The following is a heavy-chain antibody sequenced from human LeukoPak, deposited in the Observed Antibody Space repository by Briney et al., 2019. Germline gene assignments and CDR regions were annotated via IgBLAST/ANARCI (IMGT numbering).Heavy chain of an antibody. Sequence: PGRSLRLSCAASGFTFDDYAMHWVRQAPGKGLEWVSGISWNSGSIGYADSVKGRFTISRDNAKNSLCLQMNSLRAEDTALYYCAKDPGPWGQGTLVTVSS. CDR3: AKDPGP. CDR2: ISWNSGSI. CDR1: GFTFDDYA. J-gene: IGHJ5*02. V-gene: IGHV3-9*01.